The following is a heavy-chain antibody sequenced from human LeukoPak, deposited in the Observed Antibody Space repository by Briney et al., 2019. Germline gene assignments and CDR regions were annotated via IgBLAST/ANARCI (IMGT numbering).Heavy chain of an antibody. D-gene: IGHD3-22*01. CDR2: ISSNGGST. V-gene: IGHV3-64*01. CDR3: ARVKDDSSGYYLGDY. Sequence: GGSLRISCAASGFTFSNYAMYWVRQAPGKGLEYGSGISSNGGSTYYANSVKGRFTISRDNSKNTLYLQMGSLRAEDMAVYYCARVKDDSSGYYLGDYWGQGTLVTVSS. CDR1: GFTFSNYA. J-gene: IGHJ4*02.